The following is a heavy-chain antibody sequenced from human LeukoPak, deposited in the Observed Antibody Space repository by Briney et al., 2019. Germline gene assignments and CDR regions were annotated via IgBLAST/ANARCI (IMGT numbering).Heavy chain of an antibody. V-gene: IGHV4-31*03. CDR3: ASYWVRPLYYFDY. J-gene: IGHJ4*02. D-gene: IGHD2-15*01. Sequence: SQTLSLTCTVSGGSISSGGYYWSWVRQHPGKGLEWIGYIYYSGSTYYNPSLKGRVTISVDTSKNQFSLKLSSVTAADTAVYYCASYWVRPLYYFDYWGQGTLVTVSS. CDR1: GGSISSGGYY. CDR2: IYYSGST.